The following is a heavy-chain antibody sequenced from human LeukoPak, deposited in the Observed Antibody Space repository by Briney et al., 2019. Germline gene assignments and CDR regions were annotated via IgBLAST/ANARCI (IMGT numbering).Heavy chain of an antibody. D-gene: IGHD2-8*01. J-gene: IGHJ6*03. Sequence: PGGSLRLSCAASGFTFSSYAMSWVRQAPGKGLEWVSAISGSGGSTYYADSVKGRFTISRDNSKNTLYLQMNSLRAEDTAVYYCARWSYYYYYMDVWGKGTTVTVSS. CDR1: GFTFSSYA. CDR2: ISGSGGST. CDR3: ARWSYYYYYMDV. V-gene: IGHV3-23*01.